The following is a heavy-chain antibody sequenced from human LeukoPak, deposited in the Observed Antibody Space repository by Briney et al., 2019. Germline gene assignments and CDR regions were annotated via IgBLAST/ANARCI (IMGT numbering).Heavy chain of an antibody. J-gene: IGHJ5*02. Sequence: GGSLRLSCAASGFTFSSYGTHWVRQAPGKGLEWVAFIRYDGSNKYYADSVKGRFTISRDNSKNTLYLQMNSLGAEDTAVYYCAKDTTPPKAGFDPWGQGTLVTVSS. D-gene: IGHD1-14*01. V-gene: IGHV3-30*02. CDR1: GFTFSSYG. CDR3: AKDTTPPKAGFDP. CDR2: IRYDGSNK.